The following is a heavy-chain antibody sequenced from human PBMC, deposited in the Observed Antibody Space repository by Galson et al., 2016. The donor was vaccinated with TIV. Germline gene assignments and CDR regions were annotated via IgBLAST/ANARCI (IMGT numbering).Heavy chain of an antibody. CDR1: GGSISSSTYD. D-gene: IGHD6-19*01. V-gene: IGHV4-39*01. J-gene: IGHJ5*02. Sequence: LSLTCTVSGGSISSSTYDWGWIRQPPGKGLEWIGSIYYSGDTYYNPSLKSRVSISVDTSKNQFSLRLSSVTAADTAVYYCAREYYSSYYRSNWFDPWGQGALVTVSS. CDR3: AREYYSSYYRSNWFDP. CDR2: IYYSGDT.